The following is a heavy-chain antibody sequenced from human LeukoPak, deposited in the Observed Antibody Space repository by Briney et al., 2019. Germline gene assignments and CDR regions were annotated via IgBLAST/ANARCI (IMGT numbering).Heavy chain of an antibody. Sequence: SETLSLTCAVYGGSFSGYYWSWIRQPPGKGLEWIGEISHSGSTNYNPSLKSRVTMSIDTSKNQFSLKLSSVTAADTAVYYCAREGSGWYLDYWGQGTLVTVSS. CDR2: ISHSGST. V-gene: IGHV4-34*01. CDR3: AREGSGWYLDY. D-gene: IGHD6-19*01. J-gene: IGHJ4*02. CDR1: GGSFSGYY.